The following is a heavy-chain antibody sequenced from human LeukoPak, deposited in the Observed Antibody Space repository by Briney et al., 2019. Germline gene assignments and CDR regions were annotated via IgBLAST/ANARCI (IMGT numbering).Heavy chain of an antibody. J-gene: IGHJ3*02. Sequence: GGSLRLSCTASGFTFGDYAMSWVRQAPGKGLEWVGFIRSKAYGGTTEYAASVKGRFTISRDDSKSIAYLQMNSLKTEDTAVYYCTRARLLRLGELSSTDAFDIWGHGTMVTVSS. CDR1: GFTFGDYA. CDR2: IRSKAYGGTT. D-gene: IGHD3-16*02. V-gene: IGHV3-49*04. CDR3: TRARLLRLGELSSTDAFDI.